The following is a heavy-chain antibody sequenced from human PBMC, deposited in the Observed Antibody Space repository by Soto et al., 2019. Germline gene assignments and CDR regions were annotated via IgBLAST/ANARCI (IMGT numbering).Heavy chain of an antibody. J-gene: IGHJ6*02. V-gene: IGHV3-43*01. D-gene: IGHD6-13*01. Sequence: GGSLRLSCAASGFTFDDYTMHWVRQAPGKGLEWVSLISWDGGSTYYADSVKGRFTISRDNSKNSLYLQMNSLRTEDTALYYCAKQTRSAADIGQYYYYYGMDVWGQGTTVTVSS. CDR3: AKQTRSAADIGQYYYYYGMDV. CDR1: GFTFDDYT. CDR2: ISWDGGST.